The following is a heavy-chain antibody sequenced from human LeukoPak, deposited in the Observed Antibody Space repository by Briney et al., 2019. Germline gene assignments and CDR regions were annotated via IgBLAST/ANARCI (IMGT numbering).Heavy chain of an antibody. Sequence: SETLSLTCAVSGGSISGSNWWSWVRQPPGKGLEWIGEIYHSGSTNYNPSLKSRVTISVDKSKNQFSLKLSSVTAADTAVYYCARKPYSSSWYYFDYWGQGTLVTVSS. D-gene: IGHD6-13*01. V-gene: IGHV4-4*02. J-gene: IGHJ4*02. CDR1: GGSISGSNW. CDR2: IYHSGST. CDR3: ARKPYSSSWYYFDY.